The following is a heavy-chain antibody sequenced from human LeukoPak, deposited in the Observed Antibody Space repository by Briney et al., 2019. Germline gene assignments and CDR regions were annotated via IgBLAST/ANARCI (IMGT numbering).Heavy chain of an antibody. CDR3: ARVPRIAARPSYYYYGMDV. Sequence: SETLSLTCTISGGSINNYYWSWIRQPPGKGLEWIGEINHSGSTNYNPSLRSRVTISVDTSKNQFSLKLSSVTAADTAVYYCARVPRIAARPSYYYYGMDVWGQGTTVTVSS. V-gene: IGHV4-34*01. D-gene: IGHD6-6*01. J-gene: IGHJ6*02. CDR2: INHSGST. CDR1: GGSINNYY.